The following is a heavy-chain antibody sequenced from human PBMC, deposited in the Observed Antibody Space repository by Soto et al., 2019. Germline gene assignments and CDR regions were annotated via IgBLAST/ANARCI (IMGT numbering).Heavy chain of an antibody. V-gene: IGHV4-4*02. CDR2: IYHSGST. CDR1: GGSISSSNW. J-gene: IGHJ4*02. D-gene: IGHD3-22*01. CDR3: AVKTGLNYYDSSGLDY. Sequence: SETLSLTCAVSGGSISSSNWWSWVRQPPGKGLEWIGEIYHSGSTNYNPSLKSRVTISVDKSKNQFSLKLSSVTAADTAVYYCAVKTGLNYYDSSGLDYWGQGTLVTVSS.